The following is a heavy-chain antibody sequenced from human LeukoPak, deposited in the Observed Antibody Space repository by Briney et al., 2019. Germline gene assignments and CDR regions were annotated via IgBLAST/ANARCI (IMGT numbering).Heavy chain of an antibody. CDR1: GGSFSGYY. D-gene: IGHD3-22*01. Sequence: SETLSLTCAVYGGSFSGYYWSWIRQPPGKGLEWIGEINHSGSTNYNPSLKSRVTISVDTSKNQFSLKLSSVTAADTAVYYCVRGLDSSGYYPWYYYYYMDVWGKGTTVTVSS. CDR2: INHSGST. CDR3: VRGLDSSGYYPWYYYYYMDV. J-gene: IGHJ6*03. V-gene: IGHV4-34*01.